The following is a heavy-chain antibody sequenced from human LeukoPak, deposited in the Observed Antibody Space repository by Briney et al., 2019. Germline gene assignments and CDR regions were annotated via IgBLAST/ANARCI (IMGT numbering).Heavy chain of an antibody. V-gene: IGHV3-53*01. J-gene: IGHJ4*02. D-gene: IGHD6-19*01. CDR2: IYSGDHT. CDR1: GFTFSSYE. Sequence: GGSLRLSCAASGFTFSSYEMSWVRQAPGKGPEWVSVIYSGDHTYYADSVKGRFTISRDNSKNTLYLQINSLRADDTAVYYCARERQWLASFDYWGQGTLVTVSS. CDR3: ARERQWLASFDY.